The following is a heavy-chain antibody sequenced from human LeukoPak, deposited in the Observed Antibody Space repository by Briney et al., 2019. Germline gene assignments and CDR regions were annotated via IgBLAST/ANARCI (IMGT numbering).Heavy chain of an antibody. CDR1: GFIFSHLG. CDR3: VKDDGWVQYAN. CDR2: IRTDGVTT. Sequence: GGSLRLSCAASGFIFSHLGMNWVRQAPGKGLEWVSGIRTDGVTTYYADSVKDRFIISRDNSKNTVYLQMNSLSAEDAAVYYCVKDDGWVQYANWGQGTLVTVSS. V-gene: IGHV3-23*01. J-gene: IGHJ4*02. D-gene: IGHD5-24*01.